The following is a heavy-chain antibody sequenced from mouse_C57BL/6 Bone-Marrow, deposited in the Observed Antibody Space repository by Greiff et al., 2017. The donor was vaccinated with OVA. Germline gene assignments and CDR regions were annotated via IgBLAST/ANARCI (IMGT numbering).Heavy chain of an antibody. V-gene: IGHV1-18*01. CDR3: ARSYDGYYVEVWFAY. D-gene: IGHD2-3*01. CDR2: INPNNGGT. Sequence: EVKLLESGPELVKPGASVKIPCKASGYTFTDYNMDWVKQSHGQSLEWIGDINPNNGGTIYNQKFKGKATLTVDKSSSTAYMELRSLTSEDTAVYYCARSYDGYYVEVWFAYWGQGTLVTVSA. J-gene: IGHJ3*01. CDR1: GYTFTDYN.